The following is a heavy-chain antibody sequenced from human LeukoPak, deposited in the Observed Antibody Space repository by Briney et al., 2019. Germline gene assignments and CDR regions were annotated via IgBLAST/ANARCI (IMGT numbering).Heavy chain of an antibody. CDR1: GLTGMHNY. Sequence: PGGSLRLSCAASGLTGMHNYVSWVRQAPGKGLEWVSAIHTSGDTCYADSVKGRFTISRDTSKNTLYLQINSLRVEDTAVYYCIVFGDSNHWGQGTLVTVSS. J-gene: IGHJ5*02. D-gene: IGHD4-17*01. V-gene: IGHV3-53*01. CDR3: IVFGDSNH. CDR2: IHTSGDT.